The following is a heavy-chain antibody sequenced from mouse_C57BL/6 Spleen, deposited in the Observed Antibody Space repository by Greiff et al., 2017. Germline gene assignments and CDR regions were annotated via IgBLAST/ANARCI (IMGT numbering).Heavy chain of an antibody. D-gene: IGHD1-1*01. J-gene: IGHJ3*01. Sequence: EVKLVESGPELVKPGASVKISCKASGYSFTGYYMNWVKQSPEKSLEWIGEINPSTGGTTYNQKFKAKATLTVDKSSGTAYMQLKSLTSEDSAVYYCAKAYGSSPWFAFWGQGALGTVSA. CDR2: INPSTGGT. CDR3: AKAYGSSPWFAF. CDR1: GYSFTGYY. V-gene: IGHV1-42*01.